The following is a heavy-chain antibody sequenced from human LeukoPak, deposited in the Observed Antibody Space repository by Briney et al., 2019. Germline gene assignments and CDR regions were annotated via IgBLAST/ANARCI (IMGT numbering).Heavy chain of an antibody. CDR2: IYDSGST. D-gene: IGHD6-13*01. CDR3: ARVTGYRIEDYFDY. CDR1: NYSITSGYS. J-gene: IGHJ4*02. Sequence: SETLSLTCTVSNYSITSGYSWGWIRQPPGKGLEWIGSIYDSGSTYYNPSLKSRVTISVDTSKNQFSLKLSSVTAADTAVYYCARVTGYRIEDYFDYWGQGTLVTVSS. V-gene: IGHV4-38-2*02.